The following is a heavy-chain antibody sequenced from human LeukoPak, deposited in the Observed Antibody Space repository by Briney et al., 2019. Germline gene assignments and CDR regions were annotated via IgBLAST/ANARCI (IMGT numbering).Heavy chain of an antibody. CDR2: INPNSGGT. CDR3: ARGGRYYYGSGTYYSRTFDI. Sequence: ASVKVSCKATGYTFTGYYTHSVRQARGQGLEWMGWINPNSGGTNYAQKFQGRVTMTRDTSISTAYMELSRLRSDDTAVYYCARGGRYYYGSGTYYSRTFDIWGQGTMVTVSS. CDR1: GYTFTGYY. V-gene: IGHV1-2*02. J-gene: IGHJ3*02. D-gene: IGHD3-10*01.